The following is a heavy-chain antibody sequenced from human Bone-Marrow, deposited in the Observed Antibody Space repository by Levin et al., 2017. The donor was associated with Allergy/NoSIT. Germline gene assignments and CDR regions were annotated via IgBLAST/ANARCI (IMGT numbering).Heavy chain of an antibody. V-gene: IGHV4-34*01. CDR2: INHSGST. D-gene: IGHD2-2*02. CDR3: ARGGAGYCSSTSCYTGAAYYYYGMDV. CDR1: GGSFSGYY. J-gene: IGHJ6*02. Sequence: SQTLSLTCAVYGGSFSGYYWSWIRQPPGKGLEWIGEINHSGSTNYNPSLKSRVTISVDTSKNQFSLKLSSVTAADTAVYYCARGGAGYCSSTSCYTGAAYYYYGMDVWGQGTTVTVSS.